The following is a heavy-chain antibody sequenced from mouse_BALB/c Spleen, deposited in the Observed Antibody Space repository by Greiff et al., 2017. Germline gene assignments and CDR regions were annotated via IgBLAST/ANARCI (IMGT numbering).Heavy chain of an antibody. J-gene: IGHJ4*01. Sequence: EVMLQESGAELVKPGASVKLSCTASGFNIKDTYMHWVKQRPEQGLEWIGRIDPANGNTKYDPKFQGKATITADTSSNTAYLQLSSLTSEDTAVYYCARSGYGSSYDYAMDYWGQGTSVTVSS. CDR3: ARSGYGSSYDYAMDY. CDR1: GFNIKDTY. CDR2: IDPANGNT. V-gene: IGHV14-3*02. D-gene: IGHD1-1*01.